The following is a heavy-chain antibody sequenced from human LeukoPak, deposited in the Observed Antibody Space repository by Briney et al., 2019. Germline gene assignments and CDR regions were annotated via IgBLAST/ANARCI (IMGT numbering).Heavy chain of an antibody. CDR1: GGTFSSYA. Sequence: SVKVSCKASGGTFSSYAISWVRQAPGQGLEWVGRIIPILGIANYAQKFQGRVTITADKSTSTAYMELSSLRSEDTAVYYCARTLQAWYFDYWGQGTLVTVSS. V-gene: IGHV1-69*04. CDR3: ARTLQAWYFDY. D-gene: IGHD4-11*01. CDR2: IIPILGIA. J-gene: IGHJ4*02.